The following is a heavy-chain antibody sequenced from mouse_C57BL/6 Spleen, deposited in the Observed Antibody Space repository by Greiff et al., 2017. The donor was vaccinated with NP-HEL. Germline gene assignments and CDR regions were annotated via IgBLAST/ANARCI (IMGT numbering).Heavy chain of an antibody. CDR3: ARCGITTAEYFDD. J-gene: IGHJ2*01. Sequence: VQLQQPGAELVRPGTSVKLSCTASGYTFTSYWMHWVKQRPGQGLEWIGVIDPSDSYTNYNQKFKGKATLTVDTSSSTAYMQLSSLTSEDSAVYYGARCGITTAEYFDDWGKGTTLTVSS. D-gene: IGHD1-1*01. CDR2: IDPSDSYT. V-gene: IGHV1-59*01. CDR1: GYTFTSYW.